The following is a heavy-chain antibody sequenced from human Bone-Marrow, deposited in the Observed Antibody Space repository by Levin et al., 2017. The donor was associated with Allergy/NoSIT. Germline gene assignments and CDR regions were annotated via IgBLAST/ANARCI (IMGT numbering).Heavy chain of an antibody. J-gene: IGHJ4*02. Sequence: SETLSLTCAVSGGSFSPYYWSWIRQSPEKGLEWIGEIHYSGKTDYNPSLQSRLSMSVDTSKSPFSLKLTSVTAADTAIYYCAGMYSGSFDSWGQGSLVTVSS. V-gene: IGHV4-34*01. CDR1: GGSFSPYY. CDR3: AGMYSGSFDS. CDR2: IHYSGKT. D-gene: IGHD1-26*01.